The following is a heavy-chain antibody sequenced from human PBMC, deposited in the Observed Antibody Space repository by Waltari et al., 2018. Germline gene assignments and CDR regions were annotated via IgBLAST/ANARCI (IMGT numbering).Heavy chain of an antibody. D-gene: IGHD2-2*01. V-gene: IGHV3-66*02. CDR1: GFTVSSTY. CDR3: ARSKGVVPAAIYN. CDR2: IYSSRDT. Sequence: EVQVVESGGGLVQPGGSLRLSCAASGFTVSSTYMNWVRQAPGKVLELVSVIYSSRDTYYADSVKGRYTMSRDNSENTLFLQMNSLRPEDTAVYYCARSKGVVPAAIYNWGQGTLVTVSS. J-gene: IGHJ4*02.